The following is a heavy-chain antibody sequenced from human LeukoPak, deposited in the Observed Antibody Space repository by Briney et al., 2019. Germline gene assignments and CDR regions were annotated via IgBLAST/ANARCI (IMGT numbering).Heavy chain of an antibody. V-gene: IGHV1-69*01. D-gene: IGHD6-6*01. Sequence: SVKVSCKASGGTFSSCAISWVRQAPGQGLEWMGGIIPIFGTANYAQKFQGRVTITADESTSTAYMELSSLRSEDTAVYYCASDHIAARDYFDYWGQGTLVTVSS. CDR3: ASDHIAARDYFDY. CDR1: GGTFSSCA. J-gene: IGHJ4*02. CDR2: IIPIFGTA.